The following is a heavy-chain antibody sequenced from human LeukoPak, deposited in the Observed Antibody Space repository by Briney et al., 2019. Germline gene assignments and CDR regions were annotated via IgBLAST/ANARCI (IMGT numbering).Heavy chain of an antibody. J-gene: IGHJ4*02. CDR3: AKRGSIAARTGYDY. D-gene: IGHD6-6*01. Sequence: GGSLRLSCAASGFTFSSYAMSWVRQAPGKGLEWVSAISGSGGSTYYADSVKGRFTISRDNSKNTLYLQMNSLRAEGTAVYYCAKRGSIAARTGYDYWGQGTLVTVSS. V-gene: IGHV3-23*01. CDR1: GFTFSSYA. CDR2: ISGSGGST.